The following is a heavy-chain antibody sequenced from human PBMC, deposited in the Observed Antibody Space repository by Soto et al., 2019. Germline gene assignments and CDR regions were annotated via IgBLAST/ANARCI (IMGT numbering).Heavy chain of an antibody. CDR3: ATGTTGTTFYYYGMDV. CDR2: IIPILGIA. D-gene: IGHD1-1*01. Sequence: QVQLVQSGAEVKKPGSSVKVSCKASGGTFSSYTISWVRQAPGQGLEWMGRIIPILGIANYAQKFQGRVTNTAEKSTSKDYMELSSLRAEDTAVYYCATGTTGTTFYYYGMDVWGQGTTVTVSS. V-gene: IGHV1-69*02. J-gene: IGHJ6*02. CDR1: GGTFSSYT.